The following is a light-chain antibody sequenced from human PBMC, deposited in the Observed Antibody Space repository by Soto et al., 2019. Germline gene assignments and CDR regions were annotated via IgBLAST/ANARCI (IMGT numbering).Light chain of an antibody. CDR3: QSYGTTLSGLYV. CDR1: SSNIGPGTD. J-gene: IGLJ1*01. Sequence: QSVLTQPPSVSGAPGQRVTISCTGSSSNIGPGTDENWFQQLPGTAPKLLIYADNSRPSGVPDRFSGSKSGSSASLAITGLQVEDEAEYYCQSYGTTLSGLYVFGTGTKLTVL. CDR2: ADN. V-gene: IGLV1-40*01.